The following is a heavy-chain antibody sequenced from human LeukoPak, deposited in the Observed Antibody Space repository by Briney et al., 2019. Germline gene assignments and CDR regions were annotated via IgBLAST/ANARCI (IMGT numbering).Heavy chain of an antibody. CDR2: INPSGGST. Sequence: ASVKVSCKASGYTFTSYYMHWVRQAPGQGLEWMGIINPSGGSTSYAQKFQGRVTMTRDTSTSTVYMELSSLRSEDTAVYYCARAQKTGTTSKFSFDYWGQGTLVTVPS. V-gene: IGHV1-46*01. CDR3: ARAQKTGTTSKFSFDY. J-gene: IGHJ4*02. CDR1: GYTFTSYY. D-gene: IGHD1-7*01.